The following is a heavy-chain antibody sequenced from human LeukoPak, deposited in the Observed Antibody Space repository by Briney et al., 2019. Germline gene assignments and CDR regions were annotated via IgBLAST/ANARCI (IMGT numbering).Heavy chain of an antibody. CDR2: IHYSGRT. D-gene: IGHD4-17*01. CDR3: ARDQASGDYFDY. Sequence: SETLSLTCSVPSGSIISNNDYWGWIRQPPGKGLEWIATIHYSGRTYYNPSLKSRGTISVDTSQNQFSLRLSSLTAADTAVYYCARDQASGDYFDYWGQGTLVTVSS. V-gene: IGHV4-39*07. J-gene: IGHJ4*02. CDR1: SGSIISNNDY.